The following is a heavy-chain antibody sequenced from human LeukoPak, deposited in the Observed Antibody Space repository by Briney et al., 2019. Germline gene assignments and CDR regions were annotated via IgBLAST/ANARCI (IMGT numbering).Heavy chain of an antibody. Sequence: GGSLRLSCAASGNYWMHWVRQASGKGLVWVSHINSDGSWTSYADSVKGRFTISKDNAKNTVYLQMNSLRAEDTAVYYCVSFYETYWGRGTLVTVSS. CDR2: INSDGSWT. CDR1: GNYW. J-gene: IGHJ4*02. D-gene: IGHD2/OR15-2a*01. V-gene: IGHV3-74*01. CDR3: VSFYETY.